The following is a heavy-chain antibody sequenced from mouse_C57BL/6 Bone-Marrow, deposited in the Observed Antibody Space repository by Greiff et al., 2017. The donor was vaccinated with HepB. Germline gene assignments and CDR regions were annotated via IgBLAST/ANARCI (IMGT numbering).Heavy chain of an antibody. CDR3: ARPPTPGYFDY. Sequence: VKLMESGPGLVQPSQSLSITCTVSGFSLTSYGVHWVRQSPGKGLEWLGVIWSGGSTDYNAAFISRLSISKDNSKSQVFFKMNSLQADDTAIYYCARPPTPGYFDYWGQGTTLTVSS. CDR2: IWSGGST. V-gene: IGHV2-2*01. CDR1: GFSLTSYG. J-gene: IGHJ2*01. D-gene: IGHD4-1*02.